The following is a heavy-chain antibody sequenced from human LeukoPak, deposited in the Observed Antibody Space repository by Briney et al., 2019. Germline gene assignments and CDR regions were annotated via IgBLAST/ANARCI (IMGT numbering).Heavy chain of an antibody. J-gene: IGHJ4*02. V-gene: IGHV1-2*02. Sequence: ASVKVSCKASGYTFTGYYMHWVRQAPGQGLEWMGWINPISGGTNYAQKFQGRVTMTRDTSISTAYMELSGLRSDDTAVYYCARDPRLLIAAAHYYFDYWGQGTLVTVSS. CDR2: INPISGGT. CDR3: ARDPRLLIAAAHYYFDY. D-gene: IGHD6-13*01. CDR1: GYTFTGYY.